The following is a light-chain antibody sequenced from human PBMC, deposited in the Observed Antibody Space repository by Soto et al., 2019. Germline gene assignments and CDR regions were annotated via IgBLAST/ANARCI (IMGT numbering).Light chain of an antibody. J-gene: IGKJ4*01. CDR2: DAS. CDR1: QSVSSY. V-gene: IGKV3-11*01. CDR3: QQRSNWPL. Sequence: EIVLTQSPATLSLSPGERATLSCRASQSVSSYLAWYQQKPGQAPRLLIYDASNRATGIPARFSGSGSGTYFTLTISSLEPEDFAVYYCQQRSNWPLFGGGTKVDIK.